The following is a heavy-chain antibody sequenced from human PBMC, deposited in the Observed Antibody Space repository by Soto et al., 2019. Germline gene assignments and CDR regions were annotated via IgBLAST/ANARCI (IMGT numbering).Heavy chain of an antibody. CDR3: ARASMVRGVPPPPD. CDR1: GGTFSSYT. CDR2: IIPILGIA. D-gene: IGHD3-10*01. J-gene: IGHJ4*02. Sequence: SVKVSCKASGGTFSSYTISWVRQAPGQGLEWMGRIIPILGIANYAQKFQGRVTITADKSTSTAYMELSSLRSEDTAVYYCARASMVRGVPPPPDWGQGTLVTVSS. V-gene: IGHV1-69*02.